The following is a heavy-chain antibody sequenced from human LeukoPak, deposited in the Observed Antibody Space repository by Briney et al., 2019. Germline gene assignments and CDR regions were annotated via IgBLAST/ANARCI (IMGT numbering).Heavy chain of an antibody. Sequence: GASVKVSCKASGYTFTAYYMHWVRQAPGQGLEWMGWINPNSGGTNYAQKFQGRVTMTRDTSISTAYMELSRLRSDDTAVYYCARPGGGYSYGLVNYWGQGTLVTVSS. J-gene: IGHJ4*02. CDR2: INPNSGGT. V-gene: IGHV1-2*02. CDR3: ARPGGGYSYGLVNY. D-gene: IGHD5-18*01. CDR1: GYTFTAYY.